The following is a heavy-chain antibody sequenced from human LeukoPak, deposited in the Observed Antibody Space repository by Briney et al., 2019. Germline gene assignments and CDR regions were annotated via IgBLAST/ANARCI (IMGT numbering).Heavy chain of an antibody. CDR2: IKQDGSEK. CDR3: ARFRINGGFDY. Sequence: GGSLRLSCAASGFTFSSYWMSWVRQAPGKGLEWVANIKQDGSEKYYVDSVKGRFTISRDNSKNTLYLQMNSLRAEDTAVYYCARFRINGGFDYWGQGTLVTVSS. CDR1: GFTFSSYW. V-gene: IGHV3-7*01. J-gene: IGHJ4*02. D-gene: IGHD2-15*01.